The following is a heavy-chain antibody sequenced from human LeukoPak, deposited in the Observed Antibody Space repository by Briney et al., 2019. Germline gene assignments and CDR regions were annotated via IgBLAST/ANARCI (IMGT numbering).Heavy chain of an antibody. J-gene: IGHJ3*02. D-gene: IGHD3-9*01. V-gene: IGHV3-23*01. CDR1: GFTFSSYA. CDR3: AKDRDDILTGYVFAFDI. CDR2: ISGSGGST. Sequence: GGSLRPSCAASGFTFSSYAMSWVRQAPGKGLEWVSAISGSGGSTYYADSVKGRFTISGDNSKNTLYLQMNSLRAEDTAVYYCAKDRDDILTGYVFAFDIWGQGTMVTVSS.